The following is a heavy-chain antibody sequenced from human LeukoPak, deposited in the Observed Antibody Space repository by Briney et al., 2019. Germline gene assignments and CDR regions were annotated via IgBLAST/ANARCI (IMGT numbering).Heavy chain of an antibody. D-gene: IGHD3-22*01. CDR2: IYPGDSDT. J-gene: IGHJ3*02. Sequence: GESLKISCKGSGYSFTSYWIGWVRQMPGKGLEWMGSIYPGDSDTRYSPSFQGQVTISADKSISTAYLQWSSLKASDTAMYYCTRREDSSSYYQSVGAFDILGQGTMVAVSS. CDR3: TRREDSSSYYQSVGAFDI. CDR1: GYSFTSYW. V-gene: IGHV5-51*01.